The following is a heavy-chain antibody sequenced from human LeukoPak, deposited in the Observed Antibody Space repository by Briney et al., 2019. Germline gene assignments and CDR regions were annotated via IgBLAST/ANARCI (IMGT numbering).Heavy chain of an antibody. D-gene: IGHD2-15*01. CDR2: IDPDGSTT. CDR1: GFTLNSYW. V-gene: IGHV3-74*01. CDR3: TRVQARRAALLDV. Sequence: GGSLRPSVAAFGFTLNSYWSHWVRQAPGEGLVWVSRIDPDGSTTNYADSVKGRFTTSRDNAKNTLYLQMNSLRAEDTALYYCTRVQARRAALLDVWGRGQTCTVSS. J-gene: IGHJ6*02.